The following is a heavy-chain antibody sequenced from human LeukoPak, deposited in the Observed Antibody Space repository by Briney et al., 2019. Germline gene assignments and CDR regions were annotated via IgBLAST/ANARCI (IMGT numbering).Heavy chain of an antibody. CDR2: INPDSGGT. CDR1: GYTFNGYY. J-gene: IGHJ5*02. D-gene: IGHD6-6*01. CDR3: ARVRDFSRSPFDWFDP. Sequence: ASVKVSCKASGYTFNGYYMHWVRQAPRQGLEWLGWINPDSGGTDSPQKFQGRVTMTRDASISTAYMELNNLTSDDTAVYYCARVRDFSRSPFDWFDPWGQGTLVTVSS. V-gene: IGHV1-2*02.